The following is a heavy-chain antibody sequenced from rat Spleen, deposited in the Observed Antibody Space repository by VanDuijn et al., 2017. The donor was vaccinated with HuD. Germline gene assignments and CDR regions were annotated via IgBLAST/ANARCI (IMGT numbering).Heavy chain of an antibody. J-gene: IGHJ2*01. V-gene: IGHV5-29*01. CDR2: IRFDCKST. CDR3: ARESRHYFDY. Sequence: EVQLVASDGGLVQPGRSLKLSCAASGFTFSDYYMAWVRQAPTKGLEWVATIRFDCKSTYLPDSVKGRFTIYRDNAKSTLLLQRDSLRSEDTATYYCARESRHYFDYWGQGVMVTVSS. CDR1: GFTFSDYY.